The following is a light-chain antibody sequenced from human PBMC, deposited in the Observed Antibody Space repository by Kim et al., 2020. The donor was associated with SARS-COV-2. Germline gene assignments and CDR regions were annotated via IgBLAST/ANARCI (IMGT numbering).Light chain of an antibody. CDR2: YES. V-gene: IGLV3-21*04. J-gene: IGLJ3*02. CDR1: NSGSNS. CDR3: QVWDRSSDHRV. Sequence: AAAKTERITRGGNNSGSNSVHWYQQKQGQAPVLGIYYESDRPSGMPDRLSGYNSGSTATRTISRVEAGDEADYYCQVWDRSSDHRVFGGGTQLTVL.